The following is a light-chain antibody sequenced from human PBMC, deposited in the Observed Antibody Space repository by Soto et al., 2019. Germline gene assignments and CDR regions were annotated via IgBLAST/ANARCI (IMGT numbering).Light chain of an antibody. J-gene: IGKJ3*01. V-gene: IGKV1-9*01. CDR1: QGISSY. CDR3: QQLNSYPQST. Sequence: IPLTQSPSSLSASVGDRVTITCRASQGISSYLAWYQQKPGKAPKLLIYAASTLQSGVPSRFSGSGSGTDFTLTISSLQPEDFATYYCQQLNSYPQSTFGPGTKVDIK. CDR2: AAS.